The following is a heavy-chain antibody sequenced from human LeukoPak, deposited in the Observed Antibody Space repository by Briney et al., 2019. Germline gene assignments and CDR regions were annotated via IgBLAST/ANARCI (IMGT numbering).Heavy chain of an antibody. J-gene: IGHJ3*02. D-gene: IGHD3-10*01. CDR2: ISGEGGST. V-gene: IGHV3-43*02. CDR3: AKDLSPSGKWAFAI. Sequence: GGSLRLSCAASGFTFDDYAMHWVRQAPGKGLEWVSLISGEGGSTYYADSVKGRFTISRDNSKNSLYLQMNSLRTEDTALYYCAKDLSPSGKWAFAIWGQGTMVTVSS. CDR1: GFTFDDYA.